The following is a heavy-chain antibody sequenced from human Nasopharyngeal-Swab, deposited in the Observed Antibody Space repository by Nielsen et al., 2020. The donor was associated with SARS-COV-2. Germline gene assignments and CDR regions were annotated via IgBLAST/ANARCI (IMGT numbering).Heavy chain of an antibody. J-gene: IGHJ4*02. Sequence: ASVKVSCKASDYSFNKNTVSWVRQGPGQGLEWMGWITGKNGNALYAETLQGRITMTTDTSTNTAYMELRSLRSDDTAVYYCAPSATFGPGGAGDYWGQGTLVTVSS. D-gene: IGHD2-8*02. CDR1: DYSFNKNT. V-gene: IGHV1-18*04. CDR3: APSATFGPGGAGDY. CDR2: ITGKNGNA.